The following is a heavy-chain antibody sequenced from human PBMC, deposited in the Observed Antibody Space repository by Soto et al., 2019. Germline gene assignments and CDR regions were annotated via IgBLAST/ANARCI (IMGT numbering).Heavy chain of an antibody. CDR1: GGSISSSSYY. J-gene: IGHJ4*02. Sequence: QLQLQESGPGLVKPSETLSLTCTVSGGSISSSSYYWGWIRQPPGKGLEWIGSIYYSGSTYYNPSLKSRVTISVDTSKNQFSLKLSSVTAADTAVYYCATLPSIAARPDDYWGQGTLVTVSS. CDR3: ATLPSIAARPDDY. CDR2: IYYSGST. V-gene: IGHV4-39*01. D-gene: IGHD6-6*01.